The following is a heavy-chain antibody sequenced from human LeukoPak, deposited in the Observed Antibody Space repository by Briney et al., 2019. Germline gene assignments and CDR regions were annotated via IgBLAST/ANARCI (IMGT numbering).Heavy chain of an antibody. Sequence: GGSLRLSCAASGFTFSSYGMHWVRQASGKGLEWVAVIWYDGSNKYYADSVEGRFTISRDNSKNTLYLQMNSLRAEDTAVYYCARGPGTRPRHNWFDPWGQGTLVTVSS. D-gene: IGHD1-1*01. CDR1: GFTFSSYG. CDR3: ARGPGTRPRHNWFDP. V-gene: IGHV3-33*01. CDR2: IWYDGSNK. J-gene: IGHJ5*02.